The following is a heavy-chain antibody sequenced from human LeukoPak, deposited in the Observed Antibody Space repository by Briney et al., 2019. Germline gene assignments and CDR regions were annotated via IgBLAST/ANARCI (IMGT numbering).Heavy chain of an antibody. J-gene: IGHJ4*02. CDR3: AKDLWPITLIVLGWVDY. CDR1: GFTFSSYA. D-gene: IGHD3-22*01. Sequence: GRSLRLSCAASGFTFSSYAMSWVRQAPGKGLEWVSSIGGSGGSTYYADSVKGRFTISRDNSKNTLYLQMNSLRAEDTAVYYCAKDLWPITLIVLGWVDYRGQGTLVTVSS. V-gene: IGHV3-23*01. CDR2: IGGSGGST.